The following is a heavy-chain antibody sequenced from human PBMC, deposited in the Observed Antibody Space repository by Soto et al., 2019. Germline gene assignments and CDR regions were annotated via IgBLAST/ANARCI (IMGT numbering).Heavy chain of an antibody. Sequence: EVQLVESVEGLVQPGGSLRLSCAASGFTFSSYAMHWVSQAPGKGLEYVSAISSNGGSTYYADSVKGRFTISRDNSKNTLYLQMGSLRAEDMAVYYCARGAGWFDYWGQGTLVTVSS. V-gene: IGHV3-64*02. CDR1: GFTFSSYA. D-gene: IGHD2-15*01. J-gene: IGHJ4*02. CDR3: ARGAGWFDY. CDR2: ISSNGGST.